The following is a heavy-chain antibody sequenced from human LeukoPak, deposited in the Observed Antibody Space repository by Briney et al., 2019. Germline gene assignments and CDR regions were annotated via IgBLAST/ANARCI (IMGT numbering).Heavy chain of an antibody. CDR1: GGSISSYY. Sequence: SETLSLTCTVPGGSISSYYWSWIRQPAAKGLEWIGRNYTSGSTNYNPSLKSRVTMSVDTSKNQFSLKLSSVTAADTAVYYCARDQLEYDILTGFYYYYGMDVWGQGTTVTVSS. CDR3: ARDQLEYDILTGFYYYYGMDV. V-gene: IGHV4-4*07. J-gene: IGHJ6*02. D-gene: IGHD3-9*01. CDR2: NYTSGST.